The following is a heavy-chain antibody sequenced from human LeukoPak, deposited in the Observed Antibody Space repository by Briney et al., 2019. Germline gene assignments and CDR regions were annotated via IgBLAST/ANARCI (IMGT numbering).Heavy chain of an antibody. Sequence: GGSLRLSCAASGFTVSRNYMNWVRQAPGKGLEWVSLLSSTGNTSYADSVKGRFTISRHNSKNTLYLQVNSLRPEDTAMYYCARWRPIDAFDIWGQGTMVIVSS. CDR3: ARWRPIDAFDI. J-gene: IGHJ3*02. D-gene: IGHD3-3*01. CDR2: LSSTGNT. CDR1: GFTVSRNY. V-gene: IGHV3-53*04.